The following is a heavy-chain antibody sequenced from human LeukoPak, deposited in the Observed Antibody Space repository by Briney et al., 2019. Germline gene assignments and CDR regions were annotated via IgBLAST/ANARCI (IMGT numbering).Heavy chain of an antibody. D-gene: IGHD1-26*01. CDR1: GGSISSNAYS. J-gene: IGHJ5*01. CDR2: IYQSGNT. CDR3: ARVGNWFGP. Sequence: SETLSLTCAVSGGSISSNAYSWSWIRQPPGKGLEWIGYIYQSGNTYYNPSLKSRVTISIGRSKNQFSLNLRSVTAADTAVYYCARVGNWFGPWGQGTLVTVSS. V-gene: IGHV4-30-2*01.